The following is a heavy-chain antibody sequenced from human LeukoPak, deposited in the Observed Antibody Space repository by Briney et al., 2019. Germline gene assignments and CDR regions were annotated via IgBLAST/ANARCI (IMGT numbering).Heavy chain of an antibody. Sequence: GGPLRLSCAASGFTFSSYAMSWVRQAPGKGLEWVSAISGSGGSKYYADSVKGRITIARDNSQFTLYLQINSPRAEDTAVYYCAKATGYCSGGSCHAGGGDYSGQGTLVTVSS. J-gene: IGHJ4*02. D-gene: IGHD2-15*01. V-gene: IGHV3-23*01. CDR1: GFTFSSYA. CDR3: AKATGYCSGGSCHAGGGDY. CDR2: ISGSGGSK.